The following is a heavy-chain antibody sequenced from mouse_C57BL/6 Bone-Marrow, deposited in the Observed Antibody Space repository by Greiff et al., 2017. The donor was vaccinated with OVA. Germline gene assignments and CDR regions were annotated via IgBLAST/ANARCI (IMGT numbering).Heavy chain of an antibody. J-gene: IGHJ4*01. CDR1: GFNIKDDY. V-gene: IGHV14-4*01. Sequence: EVQLQQSGAELVRPGASVKLSCTASGFNIKDDYLHWVKQRPEQGLEWIGWIDPENGDTEYASKFQGKATITADPSSNTAYLQLSSLTSEDTSVYDCTTSLFYYGPTFAMDYWGQGTSVTVSS. CDR2: IDPENGDT. CDR3: TTSLFYYGPTFAMDY. D-gene: IGHD1-1*01.